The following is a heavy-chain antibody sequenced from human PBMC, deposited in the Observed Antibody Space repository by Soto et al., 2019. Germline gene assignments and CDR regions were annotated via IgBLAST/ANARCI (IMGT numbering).Heavy chain of an antibody. CDR3: ARDGYYYGMDV. V-gene: IGHV3-33*01. Sequence: GESLKISCAASGFIFSSFGMHWVRQAPGKGLEWVAHIWYDGSNTYYADSVKGRFTISRDNSRNTLYLQMTFLRAEDTAVYYCARDGYYYGMDVWGQGTTVTVSS. CDR1: GFIFSSFG. CDR2: IWYDGSNT. J-gene: IGHJ6*02.